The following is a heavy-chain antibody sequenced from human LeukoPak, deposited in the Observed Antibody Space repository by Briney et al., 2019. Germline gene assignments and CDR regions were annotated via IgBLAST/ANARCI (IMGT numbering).Heavy chain of an antibody. D-gene: IGHD3-16*01. CDR2: VSDTGTT. V-gene: IGHV4-61*03. J-gene: IGHJ4*02. CDR1: GVSIRTSTYY. CDR3: ARGYYEPFQL. Sequence: SGTLSLTCNVSGVSIRTSTYYWNWIRQSPGTGLEWIGCVSDTGTTKYNPSLKSRVTISVDTSKNHFSLILMSVTAADTAVYYCARGYYEPFQLWGQGTLVTVSS.